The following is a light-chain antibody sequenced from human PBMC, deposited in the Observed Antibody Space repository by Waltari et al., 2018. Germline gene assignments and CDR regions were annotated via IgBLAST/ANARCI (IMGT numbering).Light chain of an antibody. Sequence: QSALTQPPSASGSPGQSVTISCTGTSSDVGAYNHLPWYQQYPGKAPKLMIYEVTMRPSGVPDRFSASKSGNTASLTVSGLQAEDEADYYCSSYAGNNNCVFGTGTKVTVL. J-gene: IGLJ1*01. V-gene: IGLV2-8*01. CDR1: SSDVGAYNH. CDR3: SSYAGNNNCV. CDR2: EVT.